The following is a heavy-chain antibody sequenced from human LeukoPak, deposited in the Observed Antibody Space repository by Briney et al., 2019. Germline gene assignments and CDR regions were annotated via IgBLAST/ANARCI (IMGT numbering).Heavy chain of an antibody. CDR2: INASGGST. V-gene: IGHV3-23*01. CDR1: GFTFSGYA. D-gene: IGHD3-22*01. CDR3: ARGYDSDPWFDP. J-gene: IGHJ5*02. Sequence: GGSLRLSCAASGFTFSGYAMNWVRQAPGKGLEWVSSINASGGSTYYADSVKGRFTISRDNAKNTLYLQMNSLRAEDTAVYYCARGYDSDPWFDPWGQGTLVTVSS.